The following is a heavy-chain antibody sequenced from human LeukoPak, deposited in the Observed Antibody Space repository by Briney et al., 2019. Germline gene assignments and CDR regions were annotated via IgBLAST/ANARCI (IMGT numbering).Heavy chain of an antibody. V-gene: IGHV4-39*07. Sequence: PSETLSLTCTASGGSISSSSYYWGWIRQPPGKGLEWIGSIYYSGSTYYNPSLKSRVTISVDTSKNQFSLKLSSVTAADTAVYYCARVSHSSSSRYYYYYMDVWGKGTTVTVSS. CDR3: ARVSHSSSSRYYYYYMDV. CDR1: GGSISSSSYY. J-gene: IGHJ6*03. CDR2: IYYSGST. D-gene: IGHD6-6*01.